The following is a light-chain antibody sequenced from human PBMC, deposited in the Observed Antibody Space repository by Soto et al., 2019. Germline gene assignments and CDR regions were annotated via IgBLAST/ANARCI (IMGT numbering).Light chain of an antibody. V-gene: IGKV3-15*01. CDR3: QQYNNWPRT. CDR2: GAS. J-gene: IGKJ1*01. Sequence: EIVLTQSPCTVSLSPGERATLSCSASQSVSSSYLAWYQQKPGQAPRLLIYGASTRATGIPARFSGYGSGTEFTLTISSLQSEDFAVYYCQQYNNWPRTFGQGTKVDVK. CDR1: QSVSSSY.